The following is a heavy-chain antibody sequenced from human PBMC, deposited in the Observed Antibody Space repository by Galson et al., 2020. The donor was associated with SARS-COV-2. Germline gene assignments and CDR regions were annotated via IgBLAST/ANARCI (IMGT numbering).Heavy chain of an antibody. CDR3: ARTAVKEITMVRGVIIRVLGMDV. D-gene: IGHD3-10*01. Sequence: GGSLRLSCAASGFTFSSYSMNWVRQAPGKGLEWVSSISSSSSYIYYADSLKGRFTISRDNAKNSLYLQMNSLRAEDTAVYYCARTAVKEITMVRGVIIRVLGMDVWGQGTTVTVSS. CDR1: GFTFSSYS. V-gene: IGHV3-21*01. CDR2: ISSSSSYI. J-gene: IGHJ6*02.